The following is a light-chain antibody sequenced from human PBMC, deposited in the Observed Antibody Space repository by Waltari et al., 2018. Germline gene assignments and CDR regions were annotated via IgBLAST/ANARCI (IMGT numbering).Light chain of an antibody. Sequence: QSALTPPASVSGSPGQSITIPCSGIGSAVGASDYVAWHQHHPGKAPQVIIYDVTNRPAVVSDRFSASKSANTASLTISGLQPEDEADYYCSSQTLDGLILFGGGTRLTVL. V-gene: IGLV2-14*03. CDR3: SSQTLDGLIL. CDR2: DVT. CDR1: GSAVGASDY. J-gene: IGLJ2*01.